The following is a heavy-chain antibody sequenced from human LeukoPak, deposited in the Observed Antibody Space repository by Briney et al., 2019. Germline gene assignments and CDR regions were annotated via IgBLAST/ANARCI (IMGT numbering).Heavy chain of an antibody. CDR1: GGSISSSSYY. D-gene: IGHD3-22*01. Sequence: SETLSLTCTVSGGSISSSSYYWGWIRQPPGKGLEWIGSIYYSGSTYYNPSLKSRVTISVDTSKNQFSLKLSSVTAADTAVYYRARRDSSGYDYWGQGTLVTVSS. V-gene: IGHV4-39*01. CDR3: ARRDSSGYDY. CDR2: IYYSGST. J-gene: IGHJ4*02.